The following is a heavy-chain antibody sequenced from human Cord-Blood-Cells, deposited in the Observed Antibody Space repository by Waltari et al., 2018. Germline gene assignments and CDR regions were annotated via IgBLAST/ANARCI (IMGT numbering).Heavy chain of an antibody. CDR3: ARDRAYYGSGSYYFDI. Sequence: QVQLQESGPGLVKPSETLSLTCTAPGGSISSYSWSWIWQPPGKGLEWIGYIYYSGSTNYNPSLKSRDTISVDTSKNQFSLKLSSVTAADTAVYYCARDRAYYGSGSYYFDIWGQGTMVTVSS. V-gene: IGHV4-59*01. D-gene: IGHD3-10*01. CDR1: GGSISSYS. J-gene: IGHJ3*02. CDR2: IYYSGST.